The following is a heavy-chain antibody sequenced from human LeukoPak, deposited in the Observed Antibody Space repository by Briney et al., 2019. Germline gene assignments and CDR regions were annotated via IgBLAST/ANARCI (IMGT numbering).Heavy chain of an antibody. J-gene: IGHJ5*02. Sequence: PGGSLRLSCAASEFTFSNYAMNRVRQAPGKGLEWVSGISGGGGSTYYADSVKGRFTISRDNSKNTLYLQMDSLRAEDTALYYCAKGSGINHYHWIDPWGQGTLVTVSS. CDR3: AKGSGINHYHWIDP. V-gene: IGHV3-23*01. CDR1: EFTFSNYA. CDR2: ISGGGGST. D-gene: IGHD1-14*01.